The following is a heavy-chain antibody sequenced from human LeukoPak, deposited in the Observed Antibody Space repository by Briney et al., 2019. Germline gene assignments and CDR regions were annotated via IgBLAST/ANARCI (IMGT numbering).Heavy chain of an antibody. V-gene: IGHV3-21*01. D-gene: IGHD3-3*01. Sequence: PGGSLRLSCAASGFTFSSYSMNWVRQAPGKGLEWVSSISSSSSYIYYADSVKGRFTISRDNAKNSLYLQMNSLRAEDTAVYYCARDLGRSITIFGVVPNGYYYCGMDVWGQGTTVTVSS. CDR2: ISSSSSYI. J-gene: IGHJ6*02. CDR3: ARDLGRSITIFGVVPNGYYYCGMDV. CDR1: GFTFSSYS.